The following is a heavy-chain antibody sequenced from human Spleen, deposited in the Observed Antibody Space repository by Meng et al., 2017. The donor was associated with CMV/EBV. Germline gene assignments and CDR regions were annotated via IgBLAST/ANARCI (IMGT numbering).Heavy chain of an antibody. CDR3: AKDLRSLQWSNTFDP. V-gene: IGHV3-23*01. CDR1: GLTINNDF. J-gene: IGHJ5*02. CDR2: ISGSGGST. D-gene: IGHD3-3*01. Sequence: GESLKISCVASGLTINNDFFIWIRQAPGKGLEWVSAISGSGGSTYYADSVKGRFTISRDNSRDTLYLQMDSLKAEDTGVYYCAKDLRSLQWSNTFDPWGQGTLVTVSS.